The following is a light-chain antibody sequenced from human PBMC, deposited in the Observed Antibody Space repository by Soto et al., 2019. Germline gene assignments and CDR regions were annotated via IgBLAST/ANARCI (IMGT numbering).Light chain of an antibody. CDR3: QQRSNWPPYT. CDR1: QSVSSY. V-gene: IGKV3-11*01. J-gene: IGKJ2*01. Sequence: EIVLTQSPATLSLSPGERATLSCRASQSVSSYLAWYQQKPGQAPRLLIFDASNRATGIPARFSGSGSGTYLTLTISSLEPEDFADYYCQQRSNWPPYTFGQGTKLEFK. CDR2: DAS.